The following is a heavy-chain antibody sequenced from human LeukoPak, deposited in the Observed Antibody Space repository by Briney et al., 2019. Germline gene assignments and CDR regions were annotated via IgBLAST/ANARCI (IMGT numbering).Heavy chain of an antibody. CDR2: ISGSGDNT. CDR1: GFTFSSYA. CDR3: AKGSYYDSSGSFYFDY. D-gene: IGHD3-22*01. V-gene: IGHV3-23*01. J-gene: IGHJ4*02. Sequence: GGSLRLSCAASGFTFSSYAMSWVRQAPGKGLEWVSGISGSGDNTYYADCVKGRFTISRDNSKNTLYVQVNSLGTEDTAAYYCAKGSYYDSSGSFYFDYWGQGTLVTVSS.